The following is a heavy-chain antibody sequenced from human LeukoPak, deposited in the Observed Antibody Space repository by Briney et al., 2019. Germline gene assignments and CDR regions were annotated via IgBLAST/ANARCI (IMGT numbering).Heavy chain of an antibody. V-gene: IGHV3-43*01. Sequence: GGSLRLSCAASGFTFDDYTMHWVRQAPGKGLEWVSLISWDGGSTYYADSVKGRFTISRDNSENSLYLQMNSLRTEDTALYYCAKEIQPTRGYYYGMDVWGQGTTVTVSS. J-gene: IGHJ6*02. D-gene: IGHD5-18*01. CDR2: ISWDGGST. CDR3: AKEIQPTRGYYYGMDV. CDR1: GFTFDDYT.